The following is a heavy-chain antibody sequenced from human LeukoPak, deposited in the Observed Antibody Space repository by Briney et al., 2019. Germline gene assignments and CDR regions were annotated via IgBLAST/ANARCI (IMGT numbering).Heavy chain of an antibody. CDR1: GFTFSSYG. V-gene: IGHV3-48*01. D-gene: IGHD2-15*01. J-gene: IGHJ4*02. CDR3: ARVNRMVPGYCSGGTCPGDY. CDR2: ISSSSSTI. Sequence: GGSLRLSCAASGFTFSSYGMSWVRQAPGKGLEWVSYISSSSSTIYCADSVKGRFTISRDNAKNSLYPQMNSLRAEDTAVYYCARVNRMVPGYCSGGTCPGDYWGQGTLVTVSS.